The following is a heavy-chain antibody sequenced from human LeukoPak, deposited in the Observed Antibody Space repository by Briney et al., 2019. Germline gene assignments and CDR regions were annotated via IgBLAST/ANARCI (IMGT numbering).Heavy chain of an antibody. CDR2: VDPTDSDV. J-gene: IGHJ2*01. CDR3: ARGGYNLYLDL. CDR1: GFIFNTYW. D-gene: IGHD5-24*01. Sequence: GESLRISCKGSGFIFNTYWISWVRQMPGKGLEWMGIVDPTDSDVDYSPSFQGHVTISSDTSTSTVYLQWSSLKASDTAVYYCARGGYNLYLDLWGRGTLVTVSS. V-gene: IGHV5-10-1*01.